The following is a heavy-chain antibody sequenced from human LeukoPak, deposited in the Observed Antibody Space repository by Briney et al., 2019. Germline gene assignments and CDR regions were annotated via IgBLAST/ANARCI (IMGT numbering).Heavy chain of an antibody. Sequence: GGSLRLSCVTSGFTFRNYGMHWVRQAPGKGLEWVAFIRFDGSNKYYADSVKGRFTISRDNSKNTVYLQMTRLRPEDTSVYYCAALQSYCSRTSCYGGDAPHMWGQGTKVTVSS. CDR2: IRFDGSNK. CDR1: GFTFRNYG. V-gene: IGHV3-30*02. D-gene: IGHD2-2*01. CDR3: AALQSYCSRTSCYGGDAPHM. J-gene: IGHJ3*02.